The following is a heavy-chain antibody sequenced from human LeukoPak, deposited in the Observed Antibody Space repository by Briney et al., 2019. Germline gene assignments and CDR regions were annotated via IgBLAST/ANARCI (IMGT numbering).Heavy chain of an antibody. J-gene: IGHJ6*01. CDR2: ISGSGDNT. CDR1: GFTFGGFA. V-gene: IGHV3-23*01. CDR3: AKMEGDTLQKYYMDV. Sequence: GGSLRLSCAASGFTFGGFAMSWVRRTPGKGLEWVSGISGSGDNTLYAASVKGRFTISRDNSKNTLYLEMNSLRAEDTAIYYCAKMEGDTLQKYYMDVWGARDHSHRLV. D-gene: IGHD2/OR15-2a*01.